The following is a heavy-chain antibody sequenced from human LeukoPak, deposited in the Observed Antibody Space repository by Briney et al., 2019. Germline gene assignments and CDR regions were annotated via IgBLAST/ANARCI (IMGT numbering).Heavy chain of an antibody. V-gene: IGHV3-48*03. J-gene: IGHJ4*02. CDR1: GFTFSSYE. CDR2: ISSSGSTI. Sequence: GGSLRLSCAASGFTFSSYEMNWVRQAPGKGLEWVSYISSSGSTIYYADSVKGRFTISRDNAKNSLYLQMNSLRAEDTAVYYCASINSSSWYPTYFDYWGQGTLVTVSS. CDR3: ASINSSSWYPTYFDY. D-gene: IGHD6-13*01.